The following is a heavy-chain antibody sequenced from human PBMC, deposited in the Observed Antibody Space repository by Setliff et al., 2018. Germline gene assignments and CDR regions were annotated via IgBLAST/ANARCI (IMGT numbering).Heavy chain of an antibody. CDR2: MNGDGRSV. J-gene: IGHJ6*02. CDR1: GITFDAFG. V-gene: IGHV3-20*04. Sequence: PGGSLRLSCAASGITFDAFGMSWVRQAPGKGLEWVSGMNGDGRSVGYADSVKGRFTISRDNAKNFLFLQMNRRRAEDKALYYCVSNPPRYWTGGICFDNGMDVWGQGTTVTVSS. D-gene: IGHD2-15*01. CDR3: VSNPPRYWTGGICFDNGMDV.